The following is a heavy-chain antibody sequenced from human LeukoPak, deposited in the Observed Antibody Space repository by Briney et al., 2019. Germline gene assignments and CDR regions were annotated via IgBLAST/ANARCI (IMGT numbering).Heavy chain of an antibody. CDR3: ARLDIAVTGNTFDY. V-gene: IGHV4-39*01. J-gene: IGHJ4*02. D-gene: IGHD6-19*01. Sequence: SETLSLTCTVSGGSISSRSYYWAWTRQPPGKGLEWIGSVNYSGKTYYNSSLKSRVTISVDTSKNQFSLKLSSVTAADTAVYYCARLDIAVTGNTFDYWGQGTLVAVSS. CDR2: VNYSGKT. CDR1: GGSISSRSYY.